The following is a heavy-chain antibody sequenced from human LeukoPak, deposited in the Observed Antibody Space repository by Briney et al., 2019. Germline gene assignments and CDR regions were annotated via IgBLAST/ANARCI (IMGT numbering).Heavy chain of an antibody. J-gene: IGHJ4*02. Sequence: PGGSLRLSCEASGVTFNSYVMSWVRQAPGKGPEWVSGISGSGSGTYYADSVKGRFAISRDNSKNTLYLQMNSLRAEDTAVYYCAKYMAKGKNYFDYWGQGTLVTVSS. D-gene: IGHD5-24*01. CDR1: GVTFNSYV. V-gene: IGHV3-23*01. CDR2: ISGSGSGT. CDR3: AKYMAKGKNYFDY.